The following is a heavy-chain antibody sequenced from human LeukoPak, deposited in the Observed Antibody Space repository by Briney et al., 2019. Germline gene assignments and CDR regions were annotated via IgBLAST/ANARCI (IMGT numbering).Heavy chain of an antibody. CDR1: GGSFSGYY. Sequence: SETLSLTCAVYGGSFSGYYWSWIRQPPGRGLGWSGEINNSGSTNYNPSLKSRVTISVDTSKNQCSLKLSSVTAADTAVYYCARLGSGYYYSYYYYYMDVWGKRTTVTVSS. CDR2: INNSGST. D-gene: IGHD3-22*01. V-gene: IGHV4-34*01. CDR3: ARLGSGYYYSYYYYYMDV. J-gene: IGHJ6*03.